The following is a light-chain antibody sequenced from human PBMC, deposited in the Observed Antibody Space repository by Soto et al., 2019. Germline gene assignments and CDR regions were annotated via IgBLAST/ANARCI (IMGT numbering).Light chain of an antibody. CDR2: GAS. CDR1: QSVSSN. J-gene: IGKJ1*01. CDR3: QQYNNWPWT. Sequence: EIVMTQSPATLSVSPGERATLSCRASQSVSSNLAWYQQKPGQAPRLLIYGASTRATGIPARLSGGGSGTEFTLTISSLQSEDFAVYYCQQYNNWPWTFGQGTKVEIK. V-gene: IGKV3-15*01.